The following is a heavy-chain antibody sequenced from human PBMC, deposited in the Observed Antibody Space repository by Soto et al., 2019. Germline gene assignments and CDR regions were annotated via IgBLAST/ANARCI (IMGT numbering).Heavy chain of an antibody. CDR2: MNPNSGNT. D-gene: IGHD4-4*01. J-gene: IGHJ3*02. V-gene: IGHV1-8*01. Sequence: GLEWMGWMNPNSGNTGYAQKFQGRVTMTRNTSISTGYMELSSLRSEDTAVYYCARNPKVRDVFDIWGNGTMVTGSS. CDR3: ARNPKVRDVFDI.